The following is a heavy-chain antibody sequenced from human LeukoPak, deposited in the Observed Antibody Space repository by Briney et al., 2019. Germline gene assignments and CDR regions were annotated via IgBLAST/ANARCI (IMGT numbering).Heavy chain of an antibody. CDR3: AELGITMIGGV. J-gene: IGHJ6*04. D-gene: IGHD3-10*02. CDR2: ISSSCSTI. CDR1: GFTFNIYN. V-gene: IGHV3-48*04. Sequence: GGSLRLSCAASGFTFNIYNMNWVRRAPGKGLEWVSYISSSCSTIYYADSVKGQFTISRDNAKNSLYLQMNSLRAEDTAVYYCAELGITMIGGVWGKGTTVTISS.